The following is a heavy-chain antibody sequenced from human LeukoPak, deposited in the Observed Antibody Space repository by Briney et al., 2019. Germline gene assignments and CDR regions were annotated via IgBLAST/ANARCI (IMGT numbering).Heavy chain of an antibody. Sequence: PGGSLRLSCAASGFTFSSFGMNWVRQAPGKGLEWVSCISSSSNTIYYADSVKGRFTISRDNAKNSLYLQMNSLRAEDTAVYYCARAPHAITMIAEDYWGQGTLVTVSS. D-gene: IGHD3-22*01. V-gene: IGHV3-48*04. J-gene: IGHJ4*02. CDR1: GFTFSSFG. CDR2: ISSSSNTI. CDR3: ARAPHAITMIAEDY.